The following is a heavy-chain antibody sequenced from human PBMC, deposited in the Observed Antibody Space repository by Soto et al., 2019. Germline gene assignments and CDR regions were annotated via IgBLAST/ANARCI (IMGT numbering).Heavy chain of an antibody. D-gene: IGHD6-19*01. CDR3: ARMGRQWLEPVYFDY. V-gene: IGHV1-18*01. J-gene: IGHJ4*02. CDR1: GYTFTSYG. CDR2: ISAYNGNT. Sequence: GASVKVSCKASGYTFTSYGISCVRQAPGQGLEWMGWISAYNGNTNYAQKLQGRVTMTTDTSTSTAYMELRSLRSDDTAVYYCARMGRQWLEPVYFDYWGQGTLVTVSS.